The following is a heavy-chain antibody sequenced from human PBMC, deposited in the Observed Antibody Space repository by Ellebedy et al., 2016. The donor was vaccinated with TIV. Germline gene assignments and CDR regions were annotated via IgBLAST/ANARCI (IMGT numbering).Heavy chain of an antibody. CDR2: IRSSSSAI. D-gene: IGHD6-13*01. Sequence: PGGSLRLSCEASGFTFSRYSMNWVRQAPGKGLEWVSYIRSSSSAIYYADSVKGRFTVSRDNAKNSLYLQMNSLRDEDTAVYYCARTYSSSWYLVDYWGQGTLVTVTS. CDR1: GFTFSRYS. CDR3: ARTYSSSWYLVDY. J-gene: IGHJ4*02. V-gene: IGHV3-48*02.